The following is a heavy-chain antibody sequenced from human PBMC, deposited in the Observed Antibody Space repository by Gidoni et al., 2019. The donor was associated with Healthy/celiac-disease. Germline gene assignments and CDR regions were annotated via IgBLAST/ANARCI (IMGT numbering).Heavy chain of an antibody. V-gene: IGHV3-53*01. CDR1: GFTVSSNY. Sequence: EVQLVESGGGLIQPGGSLRLSCAASGFTVSSNYMSWVRQAPGKGLEWVSVIYSGGSTYYADSVKGRFTISRDNSKNTLYLQMNSLRAEDTAVYYCARDKMVPPYYYYGMDVWGQGTTVTVSS. D-gene: IGHD6-13*01. CDR2: IYSGGST. J-gene: IGHJ6*02. CDR3: ARDKMVPPYYYYGMDV.